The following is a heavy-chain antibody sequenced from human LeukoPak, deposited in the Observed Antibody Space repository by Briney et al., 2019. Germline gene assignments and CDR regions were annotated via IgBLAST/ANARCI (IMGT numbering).Heavy chain of an antibody. J-gene: IGHJ4*02. D-gene: IGHD3-22*01. CDR2: IKQDGSEK. V-gene: IGHV3-7*01. CDR1: GFTFSSYW. CDR3: ARYCYDSSGYHPYYFDY. Sequence: GGSLRLSCAASGFTFSSYWMSRVRQAPGKGLEWVANIKQDGSEKYYVDSVKGRFTISRDNAKNSLYLQMNSLRAEDTAVYYCARYCYDSSGYHPYYFDYWGQGTLVTVSS.